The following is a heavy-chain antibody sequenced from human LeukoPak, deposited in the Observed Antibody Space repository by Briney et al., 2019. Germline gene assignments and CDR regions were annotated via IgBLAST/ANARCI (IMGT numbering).Heavy chain of an antibody. V-gene: IGHV3-7*03. Sequence: SGGSLRLSCAASGFTFSEYWMNWVRQAPGKGLEWVANIDEDGSEEDYADSVKGRFTISRDNAKNSLYLQMNSLRAEDTALYYCAKGPELDDAFDIWGQGTMVTVSS. CDR1: GFTFSEYW. J-gene: IGHJ3*02. CDR2: IDEDGSEE. D-gene: IGHD1-26*01. CDR3: AKGPELDDAFDI.